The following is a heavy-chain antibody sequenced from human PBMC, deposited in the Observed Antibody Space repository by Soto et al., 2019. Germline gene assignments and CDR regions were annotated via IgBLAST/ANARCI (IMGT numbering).Heavy chain of an antibody. CDR1: GFTFSSYA. Sequence: GGSLRLSCAASGFTFSSYAMSWVRQAPGKGLEWVSAISGSGGSTYYADSVKGLFTISRDNSKNTLYLQMNSLRAEDTAVYYCAKTGVATITKGFFDYWGQGTLVTVSS. CDR2: ISGSGGST. J-gene: IGHJ4*02. CDR3: AKTGVATITKGFFDY. D-gene: IGHD5-12*01. V-gene: IGHV3-23*01.